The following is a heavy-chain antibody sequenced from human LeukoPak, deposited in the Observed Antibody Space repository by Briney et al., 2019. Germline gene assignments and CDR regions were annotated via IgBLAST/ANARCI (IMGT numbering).Heavy chain of an antibody. CDR2: ISAYNGST. Sequence: GASVKVSCKASGYTFTSYGISWVRQAPGQGLEWMGWISAYNGSTNYAQKLQGRVTMTTDTSTSTAYMELRSLRSDDTAVYYCARDLPGGEQQYLYYYYGMDVWGQGTTVTVSS. D-gene: IGHD6-13*01. CDR1: GYTFTSYG. V-gene: IGHV1-18*01. CDR3: ARDLPGGEQQYLYYYYGMDV. J-gene: IGHJ6*02.